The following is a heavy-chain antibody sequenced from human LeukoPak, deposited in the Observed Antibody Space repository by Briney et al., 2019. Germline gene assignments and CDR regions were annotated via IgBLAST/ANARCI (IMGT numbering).Heavy chain of an antibody. CDR2: ISWNSGSI. J-gene: IGHJ4*02. D-gene: IGHD1-26*01. V-gene: IGHV3-9*01. CDR1: GFTFDDYA. Sequence: PGGSLRLSCAASGFTFDDYAMHWVRHAPGKGLEWVSGISWNSGSIGYADSVKGRFTISRDNAKNSLYLQMNSLRAEDTAVYYCASLNRPSGSYYYYFDYWGQGTLVTVSS. CDR3: ASLNRPSGSYYYYFDY.